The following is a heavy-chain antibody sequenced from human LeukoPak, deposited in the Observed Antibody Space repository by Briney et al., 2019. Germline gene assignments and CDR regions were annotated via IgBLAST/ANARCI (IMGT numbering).Heavy chain of an antibody. CDR2: INHSGST. V-gene: IGHV4-34*01. D-gene: IGHD4-17*01. Sequence: SETLSLTCAVYGGSFSGYYWSWIRQPPGKGREWIGEINHSGSTNYNPSLKSRVTISVDTSKNQFALKLSSVTAADTALYYCARGDYGDYGDYWGQGTLVTVSS. J-gene: IGHJ4*02. CDR1: GGSFSGYY. CDR3: ARGDYGDYGDY.